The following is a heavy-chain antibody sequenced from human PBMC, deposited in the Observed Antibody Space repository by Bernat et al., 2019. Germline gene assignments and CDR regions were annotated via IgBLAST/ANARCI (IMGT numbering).Heavy chain of an antibody. V-gene: IGHV4-39*01. CDR2: IYYSGST. J-gene: IGHJ4*02. CDR3: ARHLRAMPKQWLAGMNHFDY. CDR1: GGSISSTTYY. Sequence: QLQLQESGPGLVKPSETLSLTCTVSGGSISSTTYYWGWIRQPPGKGLEWIGNIYYSGSTDYNPSLKSRVTISVDTSKNQFSLKLSSVTAADTAVYYCARHLRAMPKQWLAGMNHFDYWGQGTLVTVSS. D-gene: IGHD6-19*01.